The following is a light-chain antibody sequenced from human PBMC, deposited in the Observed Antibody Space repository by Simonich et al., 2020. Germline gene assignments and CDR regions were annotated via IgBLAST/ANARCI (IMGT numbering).Light chain of an antibody. Sequence: DIVMTQTPLSLSVTPGQPASISCKSSQSLLHSDGKTYLYWYLQKPGQSPQLLIYEVSNQFAVVPERFSGSGSGTDFTLKISRVEAEDVGVYYCMQSIQLPLTFGGGTKVEIK. J-gene: IGKJ4*01. CDR1: QSLLHSDGKTY. CDR2: EVS. CDR3: MQSIQLPLT. V-gene: IGKV2D-29*02.